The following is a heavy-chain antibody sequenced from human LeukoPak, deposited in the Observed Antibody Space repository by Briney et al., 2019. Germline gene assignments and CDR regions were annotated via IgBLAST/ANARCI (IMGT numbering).Heavy chain of an antibody. D-gene: IGHD5-18*01. CDR2: ISSSSSYI. CDR1: GFTFSSYS. CDR3: ARGDTVPLFRAYYYMDV. Sequence: GGSLRLSCAASGFTFSSYSMNWVRQAPGKGLEWVSSISSSSSYIYYADSVKGRFTISRDNAQNSLYLLMNSLRAEDTAVYYCARGDTVPLFRAYYYMDVWGKGTTVTVSS. V-gene: IGHV3-21*01. J-gene: IGHJ6*03.